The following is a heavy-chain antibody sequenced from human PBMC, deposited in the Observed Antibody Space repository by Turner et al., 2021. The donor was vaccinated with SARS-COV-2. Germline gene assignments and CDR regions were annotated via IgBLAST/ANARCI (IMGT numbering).Heavy chain of an antibody. CDR2: INPISGDT. CDR3: ARVYSSSGEYYFDY. Sequence: QVQLVQSGAEVKKPGASVKVSCKASGYTFTGYYMHWVLQAPGQGLEWMVWINPISGDTNYAQKFQGRVTMTRYTSISTAYMELSRLKSDDTAVYYCARVYSSSGEYYFDYWGQGTLVTVSS. CDR1: GYTFTGYY. J-gene: IGHJ4*02. D-gene: IGHD6-13*01. V-gene: IGHV1-2*02.